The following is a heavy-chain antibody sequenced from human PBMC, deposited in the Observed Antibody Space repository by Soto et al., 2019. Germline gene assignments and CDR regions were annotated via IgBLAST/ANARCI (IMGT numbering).Heavy chain of an antibody. CDR3: AKDQFNQLLHYYYYGMDV. Sequence: GGSLRLSCAASGFTFSSYAMSWVRQAPGKGLEWVSAISGSGGSTYYADSVKGRFTISRDNSKNTLYLQMNSLRAEDTAVYYCAKDQFNQLLHYYYYGMDVWGQGTRVTLSS. CDR1: GFTFSSYA. D-gene: IGHD2-2*01. V-gene: IGHV3-23*01. CDR2: ISGSGGST. J-gene: IGHJ6*02.